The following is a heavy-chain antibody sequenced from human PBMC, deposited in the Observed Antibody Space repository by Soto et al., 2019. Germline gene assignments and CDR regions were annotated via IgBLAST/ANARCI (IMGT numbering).Heavy chain of an antibody. J-gene: IGHJ5*02. Sequence: SVEVSCKASGGTFSTYTMTWVRQAPGQGLEWMGGIIPLFGTANYAQKFQGRVTITADESTSTVYMELSSLRSEDTAVYYCARSQDSSGYWNNCFDPWGQGTLVTVSS. CDR3: ARSQDSSGYWNNCFDP. CDR1: GGTFSTYT. D-gene: IGHD3-22*01. V-gene: IGHV1-69*13. CDR2: IIPLFGTA.